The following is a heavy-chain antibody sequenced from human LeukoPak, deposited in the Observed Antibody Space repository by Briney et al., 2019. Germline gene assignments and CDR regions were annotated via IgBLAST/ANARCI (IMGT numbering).Heavy chain of an antibody. V-gene: IGHV4-59*01. CDR1: GGSISSYY. CDR3: AREIDAFDI. Sequence: SEALSLTCTVSGGSISSYYWSWIRQPPGKGLEWIGYIYYSGSTNYNPSLKSRVTISVDTSKNQFSLKLSSVTAADTAVYYCAREIDAFDIWGQGTMVTVSS. CDR2: IYYSGST. J-gene: IGHJ3*02.